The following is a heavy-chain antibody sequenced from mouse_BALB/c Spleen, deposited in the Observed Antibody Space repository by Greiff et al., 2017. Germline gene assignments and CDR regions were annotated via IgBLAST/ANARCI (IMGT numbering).Heavy chain of an antibody. D-gene: IGHD1-1*01. Sequence: VQLQQSGAELVRSGASVKLSCTASGFNIKDYYMHWVKQRPEQGLEWIGWIDPENGDTEYAPKFQGKATMTADTSSNPAYLQLSSLTSEDTAVYYYSATVVDWYFDDWGEGTTVTVSS. CDR1: GFNIKDYY. CDR3: SATVVDWYFDD. J-gene: IGHJ1*01. V-gene: IGHV14-4*02. CDR2: IDPENGDT.